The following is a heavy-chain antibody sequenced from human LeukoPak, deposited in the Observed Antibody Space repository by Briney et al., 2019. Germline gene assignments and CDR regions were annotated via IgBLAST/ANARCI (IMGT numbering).Heavy chain of an antibody. CDR2: ILSDGSKE. CDR1: GFTFSSYG. Sequence: GGSLRLSCAASGFTFSSYGMHWVRQAPGKGLEWVAVILSDGSKEFYTDSVKGRFTISRDNSKNTLYLQMNSLSAEDTAVYYCARDSSGSSLTYYYYYYMDVWGKGTTVTVSS. V-gene: IGHV3-30*19. D-gene: IGHD3-10*01. J-gene: IGHJ6*03. CDR3: ARDSSGSSLTYYYYYYMDV.